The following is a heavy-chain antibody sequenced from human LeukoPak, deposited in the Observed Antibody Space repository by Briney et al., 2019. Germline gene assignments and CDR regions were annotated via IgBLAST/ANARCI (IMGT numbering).Heavy chain of an antibody. CDR2: ISSSSSYI. J-gene: IGHJ4*02. CDR1: GFTFSSYS. D-gene: IGHD5-18*01. CDR3: ARDRDTAMVTSGFSDY. V-gene: IGHV3-21*01. Sequence: GGSLRLSCAASGFTFSSYSMDWVRQAPGKGLEWVSGISSSSSYIYYADSVKGRFTISRDNAKNSLHLQMNSLRAEDTAVYYCARDRDTAMVTSGFSDYWGQGTLVTVSS.